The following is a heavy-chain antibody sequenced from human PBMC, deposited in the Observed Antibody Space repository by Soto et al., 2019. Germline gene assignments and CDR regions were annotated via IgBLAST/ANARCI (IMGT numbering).Heavy chain of an antibody. D-gene: IGHD2-2*01. J-gene: IGHJ4*02. CDR2: ISTYNGNT. CDR3: ARGRYCSSISCSLGVEFDS. V-gene: IGHV1-18*04. Sequence: ASVKVSCKASGYTFSSYYMNWVRQAPGQGLEWVGWISTYNGNTNYAQKVQGRVTMTTDTSTSTAYMELRSLRSDDTAVYYCARGRYCSSISCSLGVEFDSWGQGTLVTVSS. CDR1: GYTFSSYY.